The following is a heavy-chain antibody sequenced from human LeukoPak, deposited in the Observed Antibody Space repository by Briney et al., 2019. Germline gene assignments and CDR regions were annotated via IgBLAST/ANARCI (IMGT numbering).Heavy chain of an antibody. CDR2: IYYSGST. J-gene: IGHJ4*02. Sequence: PSETLSLTCTVSGGSISSSSYYWGWIRQPPGKGLEWIGSIYYSGSTYYNPSLKSRVTISVDTSKNQFSLKLGSVTAADTAVYYCARQDYGDYVFHYWGQGTLVTVSS. CDR3: ARQDYGDYVFHY. D-gene: IGHD4-17*01. CDR1: GGSISSSSYY. V-gene: IGHV4-39*01.